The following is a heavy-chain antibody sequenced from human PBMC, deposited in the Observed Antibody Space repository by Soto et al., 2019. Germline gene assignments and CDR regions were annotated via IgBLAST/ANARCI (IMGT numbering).Heavy chain of an antibody. CDR3: ARHSKGLFGP. Sequence: ETLSLTCTVSGGSISSYYWTWIRQPPGKGLEWIGYIYYSGSTTYNPSLKSRVTISVDTSKNQFSLKLSSVTAADTAIYYCARHSKGLFGPWGQGTLVTV. CDR1: GGSISSYY. D-gene: IGHD3-22*01. J-gene: IGHJ4*02. V-gene: IGHV4-59*08. CDR2: IYYSGST.